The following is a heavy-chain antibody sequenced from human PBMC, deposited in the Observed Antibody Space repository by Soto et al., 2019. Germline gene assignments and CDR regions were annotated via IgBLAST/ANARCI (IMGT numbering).Heavy chain of an antibody. V-gene: IGHV1-69*04. CDR3: ARDPESSSSFRSSYYYYCMDV. J-gene: IGHJ6*03. CDR2: IIPILGIA. D-gene: IGHD6-6*01. Sequence: SVKVSCKASGGTFSSYTISWVRQAPGQGLEWMGRIIPILGIANYAQKFQGRVTITADKSTSTAYMELSSLRSEDTAVYYCARDPESSSSFRSSYYYYCMDVWGKGNTVTVSS. CDR1: GGTFSSYT.